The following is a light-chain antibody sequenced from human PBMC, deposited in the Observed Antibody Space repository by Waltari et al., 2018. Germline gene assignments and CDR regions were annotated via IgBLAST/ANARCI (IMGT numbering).Light chain of an antibody. CDR2: DNN. V-gene: IGLV3-21*02. Sequence: SYVLTQPPPVSVAPGQTARISCGGDNFGTTSVHWYQQRPGQAPVVVVYDNNARPPGIPERISGSNSGNTATLTITRVDAGDEADYYCQVWDSSSDHWVFGGGTKLTVV. J-gene: IGLJ3*02. CDR3: QVWDSSSDHWV. CDR1: NFGTTS.